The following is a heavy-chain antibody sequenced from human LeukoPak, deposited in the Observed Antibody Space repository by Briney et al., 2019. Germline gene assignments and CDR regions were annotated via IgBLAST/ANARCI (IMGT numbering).Heavy chain of an antibody. CDR3: TRVSATEGFDY. CDR2: ISGSGGST. V-gene: IGHV3-23*01. J-gene: IGHJ4*02. CDR1: GFTFSSYA. Sequence: GGSLRLSCAASGFTFSSYAMSWVRQAPGKGLEWVSAISGSGGSTYHADSVKGRFTISRDNAKNSLYLQMNGLRAEDTAIYYSTRVSATEGFDYWGQGTLVTVSS.